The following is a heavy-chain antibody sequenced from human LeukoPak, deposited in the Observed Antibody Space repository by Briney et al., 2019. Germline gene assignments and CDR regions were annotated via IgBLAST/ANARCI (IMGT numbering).Heavy chain of an antibody. Sequence: ASVKVSCKASGYTFTGYYMHWVRQAPGQGLEWMGRINPNSGGTNYAQKFQGRVTMTRDTSISTAYMELSRLRSDDTAVYYCARTRTVRGVITFGMDVWGQGTTVTVSS. CDR2: INPNSGGT. J-gene: IGHJ6*02. V-gene: IGHV1-2*06. CDR1: GYTFTGYY. D-gene: IGHD3-10*01. CDR3: ARTRTVRGVITFGMDV.